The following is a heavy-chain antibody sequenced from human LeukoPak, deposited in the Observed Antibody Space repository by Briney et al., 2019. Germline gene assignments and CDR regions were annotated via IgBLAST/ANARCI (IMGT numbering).Heavy chain of an antibody. CDR3: AKDHAYIAVAGTIDY. CDR2: IRYDGSNK. Sequence: GGSLRLSCAASGFTFSSYGMHWVRQAPGKGLEWVAFIRYDGSNKYYADSVKGRFTISRDNSKNTLYLQMNSLRAEDTAVYYCAKDHAYIAVAGTIDYWGQGTLVTVSS. J-gene: IGHJ4*02. CDR1: GFTFSSYG. D-gene: IGHD6-19*01. V-gene: IGHV3-30*02.